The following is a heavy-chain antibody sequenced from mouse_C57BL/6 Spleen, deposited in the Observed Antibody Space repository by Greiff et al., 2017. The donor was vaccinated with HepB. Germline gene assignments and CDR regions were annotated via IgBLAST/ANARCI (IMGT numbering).Heavy chain of an antibody. Sequence: VQLKESGPVLVKPGASVKMSCKASGYTFTDYYMNWVKQSHGKSLEWIGVINPYNGGTSYNQKFKGKATLTVDKSSSTAYMELNSLTSEDSAVYYCARYSSGYEGYWGQGTTLTVSS. V-gene: IGHV1-19*01. CDR3: ARYSSGYEGY. CDR2: INPYNGGT. D-gene: IGHD3-2*02. J-gene: IGHJ2*01. CDR1: GYTFTDYY.